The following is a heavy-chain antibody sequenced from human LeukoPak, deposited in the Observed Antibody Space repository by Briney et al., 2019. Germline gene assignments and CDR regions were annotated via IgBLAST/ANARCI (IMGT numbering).Heavy chain of an antibody. V-gene: IGHV3-30*09. D-gene: IGHD3-10*01. CDR3: SREGNYYGSGSYYSDWRENNIFDP. Sequence: GGSLRLSCAASGFTFSSYVMHWVRQAPGKGLEWVAIISYDGSNEYYADSVKGRFAISRDNSRNTVYLQMNSLRAEDTAVYYCSREGNYYGSGSYYSDWRENNIFDPWGQGTLVTVSS. CDR1: GFTFSSYV. CDR2: ISYDGSNE. J-gene: IGHJ5*02.